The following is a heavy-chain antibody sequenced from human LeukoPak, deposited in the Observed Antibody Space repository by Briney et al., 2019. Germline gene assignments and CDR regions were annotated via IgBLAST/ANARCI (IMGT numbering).Heavy chain of an antibody. CDR2: ISSSGSTI. V-gene: IGHV3-48*03. CDR1: GFTFSSYE. Sequence: GGSLRLSCAASGFTFSSYEMNWVRQALGKGLEWVSYISSSGSTIYYVDSVKGRFTISRDNAKSSLYLQMNSLRAEDTAVYYCAELGITMIGGVWGKGTTVTISS. D-gene: IGHD3-10*02. J-gene: IGHJ6*04. CDR3: AELGITMIGGV.